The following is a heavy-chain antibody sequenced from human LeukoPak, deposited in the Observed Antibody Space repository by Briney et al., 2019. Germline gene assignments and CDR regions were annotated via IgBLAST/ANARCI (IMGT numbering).Heavy chain of an antibody. CDR3: AREVTTWFDP. V-gene: IGHV4-39*02. D-gene: IGHD4-17*01. CDR1: GVSISSRGNY. J-gene: IGHJ5*02. Sequence: SETLSLTCTVSGVSISSRGNYWGWLRQPPGKGREWIGSIYYSGRTYYNPSLKCRVTISVDTSKNQCSLKLSSVTAADTAVYYCAREVTTWFDPWGQGTLVTVSS. CDR2: IYYSGRT.